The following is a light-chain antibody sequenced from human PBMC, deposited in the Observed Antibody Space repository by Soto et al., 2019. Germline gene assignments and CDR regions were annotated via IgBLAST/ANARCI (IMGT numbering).Light chain of an antibody. CDR1: QSVSSD. J-gene: IGKJ1*01. Sequence: IVMTQSPATLSVSPGERATLSCRASQSVSSDLAWYHQKPGQAPRLLIYGASTRPTGIPARFSGSGSGTEFTLTINSLQSEDFAVYYCQQYNTRPRTFGQGTKVEIK. CDR3: QQYNTRPRT. CDR2: GAS. V-gene: IGKV3-15*01.